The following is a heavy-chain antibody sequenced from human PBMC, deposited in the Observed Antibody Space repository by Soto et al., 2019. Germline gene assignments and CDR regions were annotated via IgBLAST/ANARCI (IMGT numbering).Heavy chain of an antibody. CDR2: INHSGST. CDR1: GGSFSGYY. D-gene: IGHD7-27*01. Sequence: QVQLQQWGAGLLKPSETLSLTCAVYGGSFSGYYWNWIRQPPGKGLEWIGEINHSGSTNYNPSLKSLVTISVDTPENQSSLTLSSVTAEDTAVYYGGRGWGRIFDYWCQGTLVTVSS. J-gene: IGHJ4*02. CDR3: GRGWGRIFDY. V-gene: IGHV4-34*01.